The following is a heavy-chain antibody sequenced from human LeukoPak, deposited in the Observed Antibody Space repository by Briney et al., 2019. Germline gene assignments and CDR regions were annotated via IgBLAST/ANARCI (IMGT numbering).Heavy chain of an antibody. CDR1: GYTLSELS. CDR3: AAGAVGQLFDY. CDR2: FDLEDGET. J-gene: IGHJ4*02. Sequence: GASVKVSCKVSGYTLSELSMHWLRQAPGKGLEGMGGFDLEDGETIYVQKFQGRVTMTEDTSTDTASMELSSLRSDDTAVYLCAAGAVGQLFDYWGQGPLVPVSS. V-gene: IGHV1-24*01. D-gene: IGHD5-24*01.